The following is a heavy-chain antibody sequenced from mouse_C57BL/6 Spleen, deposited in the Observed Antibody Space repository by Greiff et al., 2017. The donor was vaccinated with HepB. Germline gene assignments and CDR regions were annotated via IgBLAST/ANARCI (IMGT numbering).Heavy chain of an antibody. J-gene: IGHJ4*01. CDR1: GFTFSDYY. Sequence: DVHLVESGGGLVQPGGSLKLSCAASGFTFSDYYMYWVRQTPEKRLEWVAYISNGGGSTYYPDTVKGRFTISRDNAKNTLYLQMSRLKSEDTAMYYCASYGYDDAMDYWGQGTSVTVSS. CDR3: ASYGYDDAMDY. D-gene: IGHD2-2*01. CDR2: ISNGGGST. V-gene: IGHV5-12*01.